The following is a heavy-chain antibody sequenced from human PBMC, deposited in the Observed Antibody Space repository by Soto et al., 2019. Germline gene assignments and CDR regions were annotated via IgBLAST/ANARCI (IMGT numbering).Heavy chain of an antibody. Sequence: GSLRLSCAASGLTFSNYVMRWVRQAPGKGLEWLSSITGSGDRTYYADSVKGRFTISRDNSKNTFYLQMNSLRAEDTAVYYCAKSYFSGGTSYGTTYWGQATLVTVS. J-gene: IGHJ4*02. CDR2: ITGSGDRT. V-gene: IGHV3-23*01. D-gene: IGHD2-15*01. CDR1: GLTFSNYV. CDR3: AKSYFSGGTSYGTTY.